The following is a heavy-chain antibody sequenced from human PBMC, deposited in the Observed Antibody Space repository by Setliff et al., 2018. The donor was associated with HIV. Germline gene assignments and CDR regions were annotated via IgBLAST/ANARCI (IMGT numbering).Heavy chain of an antibody. V-gene: IGHV4-59*08. CDR1: GGPISSYY. D-gene: IGHD6-19*01. Sequence: PSETLSLTCTVSGGPISSYYWSWIRQPPGKGLEWIGYTYYSGRTNYNPSLKSRVTISVDTSRNQFSLKLSSVTAADTAVYYCASQPAYSTDWPFDYWGQGTLVTV. J-gene: IGHJ4*02. CDR3: ASQPAYSTDWPFDY. CDR2: TYYSGRT.